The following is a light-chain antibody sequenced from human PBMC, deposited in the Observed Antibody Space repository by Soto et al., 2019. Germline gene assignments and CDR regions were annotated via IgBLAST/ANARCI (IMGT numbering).Light chain of an antibody. Sequence: DLQMTQSPSTLSASVGDRVTITCRASQSISSWLAWYQQKPGKAPKLLIYKASSLESGVPSRFSGSGSGTEFTLTISSLQPDDFATYYCQQYNSYWGFGQGTKLEIK. CDR1: QSISSW. CDR3: QQYNSYWG. J-gene: IGKJ2*03. V-gene: IGKV1-5*03. CDR2: KAS.